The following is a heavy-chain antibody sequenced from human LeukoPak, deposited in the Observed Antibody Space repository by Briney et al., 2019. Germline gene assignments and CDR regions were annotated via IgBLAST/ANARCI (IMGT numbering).Heavy chain of an antibody. CDR2: INPNSGNT. CDR1: GYTFTGYY. V-gene: IGHV1-8*03. CDR3: ARTGSGGSCYSN. Sequence: ASVKVSCKASGYTFTGYYMHWVRQAPGQGLEWMGWINPNSGNTGYAQKFQGRVTITRNTSISTAYMELSSLRSGDTAVYYCARTGSGGSCYSNWGQGTLVTVSS. D-gene: IGHD2-15*01. J-gene: IGHJ4*02.